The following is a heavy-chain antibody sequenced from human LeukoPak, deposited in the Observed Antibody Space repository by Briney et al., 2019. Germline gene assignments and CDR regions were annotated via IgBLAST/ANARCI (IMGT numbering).Heavy chain of an antibody. D-gene: IGHD3-22*01. CDR1: GFTFSSYG. V-gene: IGHV3-30*18. J-gene: IGHJ4*02. CDR3: AKDSLITYYDSSGYPGR. CDR2: ISYDGSNK. Sequence: PGGSLRLSCAASGFTFSSYGMHWVRQAPGKGLEWVAVISYDGSNKYYADSVKGRFTISRDNSKNTLYLQMNSLRAEDTAVYYCAKDSLITYYDSSGYPGRWGQGTLVTVSS.